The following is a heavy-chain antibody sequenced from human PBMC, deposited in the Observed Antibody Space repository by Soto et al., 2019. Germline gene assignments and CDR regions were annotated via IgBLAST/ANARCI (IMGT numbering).Heavy chain of an antibody. CDR2: ISYDGNVK. V-gene: IGHV3-30*01. CDR3: SRDGGLYHYIPGPV. Sequence: QVQLEESGGGVVQPGRSLRLSCADSGLSFETYAFHWVRQAPGKGLEWLAVISYDGNVKYYADSVKGRFTISRDDSQKTLYLQMNSLRTEDTAVYFCSRDGGLYHYIPGPVWGQGTTVIVSS. CDR1: GLSFETYA. J-gene: IGHJ6*02. D-gene: IGHD3-10*02.